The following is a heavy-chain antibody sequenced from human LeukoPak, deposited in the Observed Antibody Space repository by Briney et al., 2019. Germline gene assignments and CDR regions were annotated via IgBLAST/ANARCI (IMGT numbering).Heavy chain of an antibody. Sequence: GGSLRLSCAASGFTVSINYMTWVRQAPGTGLEWVSVIYGGGGTYYADSVKGRFTISRDNSKNTLYLQMNSLRAEDTAVYYCAREWGGPSGPLDYWGQGTLVTVSS. CDR1: GFTVSINY. D-gene: IGHD3-3*01. CDR2: IYGGGGT. J-gene: IGHJ4*02. CDR3: AREWGGPSGPLDY. V-gene: IGHV3-66*01.